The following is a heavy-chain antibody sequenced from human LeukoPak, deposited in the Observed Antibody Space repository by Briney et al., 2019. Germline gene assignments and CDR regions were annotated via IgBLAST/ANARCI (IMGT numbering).Heavy chain of an antibody. CDR1: GYTFTTYD. Sequence: ASVKVSCKASGYTFTTYDINWVRQAPGQGLEWMGWMNPNSGNKGYAQKFQGRVTMTRNTSISTAYMELSSLRSEDTAVYYCARVFCVRGVCYTGDWFDPWGQGTLVTVSS. CDR2: MNPNSGNK. CDR3: ARVFCVRGVCYTGDWFDP. D-gene: IGHD2-8*02. V-gene: IGHV1-8*01. J-gene: IGHJ5*02.